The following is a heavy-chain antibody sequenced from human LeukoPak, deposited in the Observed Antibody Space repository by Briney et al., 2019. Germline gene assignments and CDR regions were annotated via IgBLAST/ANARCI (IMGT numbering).Heavy chain of an antibody. D-gene: IGHD2-2*01. V-gene: IGHV3-23*01. Sequence: PGGSLRLSCAASGFTFSSYAMSWVRQAPGKGLEWDSAISGSGGSTYYADSVKGRFTISRDNSKNTLYLQMNSLRAEDTAVYYCAKDLPQYCSSTSCYPLFDYWGQGTLVTVSS. CDR2: ISGSGGST. CDR1: GFTFSSYA. CDR3: AKDLPQYCSSTSCYPLFDY. J-gene: IGHJ4*02.